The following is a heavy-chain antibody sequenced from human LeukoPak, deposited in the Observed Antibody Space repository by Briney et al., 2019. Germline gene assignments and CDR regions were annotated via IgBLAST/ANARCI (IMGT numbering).Heavy chain of an antibody. CDR2: INQDASEK. J-gene: IGHJ4*02. CDR1: GLTFSGYW. D-gene: IGHD3-10*01. Sequence: GGSLRLSCSVTGLTFSGYWVTWVRQAPGKGLEWVANINQDASEKYYVESVKGRFAISRDNAKDSLYLQMNSLRAEDTAVYYCASYYYGSGTSFGYWGQETLVTVSS. CDR3: ASYYYGSGTSFGY. V-gene: IGHV3-7*01.